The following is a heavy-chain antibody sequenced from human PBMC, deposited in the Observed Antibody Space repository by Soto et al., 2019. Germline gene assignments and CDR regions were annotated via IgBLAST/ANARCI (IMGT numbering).Heavy chain of an antibody. D-gene: IGHD2-15*01. CDR2: IFHVGTA. CDR3: ARLVYDTRLKDMYLDF. Sequence: ETRSLTRAGPGVSVTICDLWTCVAQSPQRGLESIGEIFHVGTANYYPSFERRVAMSVDTSRNQFSLKLSSVTAADTAVYFCARLVYDTRLKDMYLDFWGPGTLVKVS. V-gene: IGHV4-4*01. J-gene: IGHJ4*02. CDR1: GVSVTICDL.